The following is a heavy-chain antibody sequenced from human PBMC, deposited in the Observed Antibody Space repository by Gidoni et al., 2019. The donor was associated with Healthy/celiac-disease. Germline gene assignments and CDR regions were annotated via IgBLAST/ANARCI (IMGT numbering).Heavy chain of an antibody. CDR2: IYYSGST. D-gene: IGHD3-22*01. CDR1: GGSISSGGYY. V-gene: IGHV4-31*03. J-gene: IGHJ5*02. CDR3: ARGSGHYYDSSHQYNWFDP. Sequence: QLQLQESGPGLVKPSQTLSLTCTVSGGSISSGGYYWSWIRQHPGKGLEWIGYIYYSGSTYYNPSLKSRVTISVDTSKNQFSLKLSSVTAADTAVYYCARGSGHYYDSSHQYNWFDPWGQRTLVTVSS.